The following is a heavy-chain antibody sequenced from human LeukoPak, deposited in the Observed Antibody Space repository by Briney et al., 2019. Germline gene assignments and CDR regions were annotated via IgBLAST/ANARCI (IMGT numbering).Heavy chain of an antibody. CDR2: INPSGGST. CDR1: GYTFTSYY. J-gene: IGHJ3*02. V-gene: IGHV1-46*01. D-gene: IGHD6-6*01. CDR3: ARDQREYSSSSDDAFDI. Sequence: GASVKVSCKASGYTFTSYYMHWVRQAPGQGLEWMGIINPSGGSTSYAQKFQGRVTMTRDMSTSTVYMELSSLRSEDTAVYYCARDQREYSSSSDDAFDIWGQGTMVTVSS.